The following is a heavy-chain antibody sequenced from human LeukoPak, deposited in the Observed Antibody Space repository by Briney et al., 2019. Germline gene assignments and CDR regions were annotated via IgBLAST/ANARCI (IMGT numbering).Heavy chain of an antibody. CDR1: GYTFTGYY. D-gene: IGHD6-19*01. CDR2: INPNSGGT. CDR3: ARERIAVAGTTYYYYYGMDV. V-gene: IGHV1-2*04. Sequence: ASGKVSCKASGYTFTGYYMHWVRQAPGQGLEWMGWINPNSGGTNYAQKFQGWVTMTRDTSISTAYMELSRLRSDDTAVYYCARERIAVAGTTYYYYYGMDVWGQGTTVTVSS. J-gene: IGHJ6*02.